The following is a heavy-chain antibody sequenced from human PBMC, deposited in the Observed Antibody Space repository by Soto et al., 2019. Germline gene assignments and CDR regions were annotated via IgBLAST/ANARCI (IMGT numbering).Heavy chain of an antibody. Sequence: TLSLTCNVSGGSITGAYYWNWIRQHPGKGLQRIGSIHYRGSTYYNPSLKSRITISLDRSNNQFSLNLSSVTAADTAVYYCARVRDSFGLDVWGQGTTVTVSS. CDR3: ARVRDSFGLDV. CDR1: GGSITGAYY. V-gene: IGHV4-31*03. CDR2: IHYRGST. D-gene: IGHD2-15*01. J-gene: IGHJ6*02.